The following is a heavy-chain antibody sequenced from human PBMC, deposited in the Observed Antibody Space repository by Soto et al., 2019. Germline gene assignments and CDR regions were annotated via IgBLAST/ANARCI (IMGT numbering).Heavy chain of an antibody. CDR2: ISAYNGNT. Sequence: ASVKVSCKASGYTFTSYGISWVRQAPGQGLEWMGWISAYNGNTNYAQKLQGRVTMTTDTSTSTAYMELRSLRSDDTAVYYCARDKGSGSYPAPKIYYYYGMNVWGQGTTVTVSS. CDR3: ARDKGSGSYPAPKIYYYYGMNV. D-gene: IGHD3-10*01. J-gene: IGHJ6*02. V-gene: IGHV1-18*04. CDR1: GYTFTSYG.